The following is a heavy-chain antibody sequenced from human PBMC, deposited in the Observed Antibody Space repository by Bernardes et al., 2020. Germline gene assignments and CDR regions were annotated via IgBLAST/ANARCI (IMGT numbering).Heavy chain of an antibody. CDR2: MNPNSGNT. D-gene: IGHD3-3*01. J-gene: IGHJ5*02. Sequence: ASVKVSCKASRYTFTSYDINWVRKDTGQGLEWMGWMNPNSGNTGYAQKFQGRVTMTRNTSISTAYMELSSLRSNDTAVYYCASAPRITIFGVVTVNWFDPCGQGPLVTVSS. CDR3: ASAPRITIFGVVTVNWFDP. V-gene: IGHV1-8*01. CDR1: RYTFTSYD.